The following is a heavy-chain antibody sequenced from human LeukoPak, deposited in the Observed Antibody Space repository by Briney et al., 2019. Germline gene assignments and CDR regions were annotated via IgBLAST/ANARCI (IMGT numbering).Heavy chain of an antibody. V-gene: IGHV3-48*03. D-gene: IGHD2-2*03. CDR3: ARDELDIVVVPAAIDYYYYMDV. CDR2: ISSSGSTI. Sequence: GGSLRLSCAASGFTFSNYEMNWVRQAPGKGLEWVSYISSSGSTIYYADSVKGRFTISRDNAKNSLYLQMNSLRAEDTAVYYCARDELDIVVVPAAIDYYYYMDVWGKGTTVTVSS. CDR1: GFTFSNYE. J-gene: IGHJ6*03.